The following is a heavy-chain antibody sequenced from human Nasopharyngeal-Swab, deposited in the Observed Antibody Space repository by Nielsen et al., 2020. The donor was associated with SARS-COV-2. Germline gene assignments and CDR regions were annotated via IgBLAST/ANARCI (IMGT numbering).Heavy chain of an antibody. J-gene: IGHJ4*02. CDR2: ISVHNGYT. CDR3: ARDSIAFGGPEGDY. CDR1: CYAFPTYG. V-gene: IGHV1-18*01. D-gene: IGHD3-16*01. Sequence: ASVKVFCKTSCYAFPTYGISWVRQAPGQGLEWMGSISVHNGYTNYPQKFQGRVTMNTDTSTTTAYMELTSLRSADTAVYYCARDSIAFGGPEGDYWGQGTLVTVSS.